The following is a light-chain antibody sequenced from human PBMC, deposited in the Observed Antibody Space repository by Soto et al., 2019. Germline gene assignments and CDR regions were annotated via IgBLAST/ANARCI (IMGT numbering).Light chain of an antibody. CDR3: QQRSNWPVT. J-gene: IGKJ1*01. CDR2: DAS. Sequence: ESVLTQSAATLSLSPGEGATLSCRASQSVSSYLAWYQQKPGQAPRLLIYDASNRATGIPARFSGSGSGTDFTLTISSLEPEDFAVYYCQQRSNWPVTFGLGTKVDIK. CDR1: QSVSSY. V-gene: IGKV3-11*01.